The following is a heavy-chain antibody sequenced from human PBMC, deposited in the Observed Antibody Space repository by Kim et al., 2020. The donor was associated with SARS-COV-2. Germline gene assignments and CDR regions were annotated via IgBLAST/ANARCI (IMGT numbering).Heavy chain of an antibody. CDR1: GFTFSSYA. CDR2: ISGSGGST. V-gene: IGHV3-23*01. CDR3: AKDSGVVTANQGPYYFDY. D-gene: IGHD2-21*02. Sequence: GGSLRLSCAASGFTFSSYAMSWVRQAPGKGLEWVSAISGSGGSTYYADSVKGRFTISRDNSKNTLYLQMNSLRAEDTAVYYCAKDSGVVTANQGPYYFDYWGQGTLVTVSS. J-gene: IGHJ4*02.